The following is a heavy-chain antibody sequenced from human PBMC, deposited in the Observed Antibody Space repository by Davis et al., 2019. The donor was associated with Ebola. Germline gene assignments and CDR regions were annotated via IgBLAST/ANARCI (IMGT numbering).Heavy chain of an antibody. V-gene: IGHV3-74*01. J-gene: IGHJ4*02. CDR3: AREGRVFALDY. CDR1: GFTFSRYW. CDR2: IDSDGSRT. Sequence: PGGSLRLSCAASGFTFSRYWMHWVRQAPGKGLVWVSRIDSDGSRTNYADSVKGRFTISRDNAKNTVYLQMNDLRAEDTAVYYCAREGRVFALDYWGQGALVTVSS. D-gene: IGHD3-3*01.